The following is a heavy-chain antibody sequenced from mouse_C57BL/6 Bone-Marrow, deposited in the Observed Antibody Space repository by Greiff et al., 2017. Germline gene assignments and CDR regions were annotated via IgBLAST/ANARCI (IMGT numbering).Heavy chain of an antibody. CDR3: ARDDYCSSWYLDY. J-gene: IGHJ2*01. Sequence: EVQLQQSGPELVKPGASVKISCKASGYTFTDYYMNWVKQSHGKSLEWIGDINPNNGGTSYNQKLKGKATLTVDKSSSTTYMELRSLTSEDSAAYYCARDDYCSSWYLDYWGQGTIITVSS. CDR2: INPNNGGT. D-gene: IGHD1-1*01. CDR1: GYTFTDYY. V-gene: IGHV1-26*01.